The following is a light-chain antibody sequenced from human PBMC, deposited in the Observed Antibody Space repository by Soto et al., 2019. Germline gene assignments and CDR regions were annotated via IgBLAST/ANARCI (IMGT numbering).Light chain of an antibody. V-gene: IGLV2-11*01. CDR3: CSHAGSYTYV. Sequence: QSVLTQPRSVSGSPGQSLTISCTGTSSDVGGYNYVSWYQQYPGKDPKLMIYDVTKRPSGVPDRFSGSKSGNTASLTISGLQSEDEADYYCCSHAGSYTYVFGTGTKVTVL. J-gene: IGLJ1*01. CDR1: SSDVGGYNY. CDR2: DVT.